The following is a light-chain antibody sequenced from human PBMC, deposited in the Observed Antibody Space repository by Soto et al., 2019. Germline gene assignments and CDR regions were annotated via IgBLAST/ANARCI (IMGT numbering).Light chain of an antibody. V-gene: IGKV1-5*03. CDR2: KAS. CDR3: QQYNTHCT. CDR1: QTISSSW. J-gene: IGKJ1*01. Sequence: DIQVNQSPSTVSASEEDRVTIACLASQTISSSWLACYQQKPGKAPKVLIYKASTLDSGVPSRFSGSGSGTEFTLTISRLQPDDAATYYSQQYNTHCTSGQGTK.